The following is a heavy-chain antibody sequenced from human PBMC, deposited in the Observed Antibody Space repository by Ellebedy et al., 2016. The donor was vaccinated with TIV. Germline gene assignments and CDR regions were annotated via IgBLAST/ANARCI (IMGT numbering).Heavy chain of an antibody. D-gene: IGHD4-11*01. Sequence: GESLKISCAASGFSFSSYGMHWVRQAPGKGLEWVAVISYDGNHKYYADSVKGRFTISRDNSKNTLYLQMNSLRVEDTAVYYCARDGVTTRFSLFDYWGQGTLVTVSS. CDR2: ISYDGNHK. CDR3: ARDGVTTRFSLFDY. V-gene: IGHV3-30*03. CDR1: GFSFSSYG. J-gene: IGHJ4*02.